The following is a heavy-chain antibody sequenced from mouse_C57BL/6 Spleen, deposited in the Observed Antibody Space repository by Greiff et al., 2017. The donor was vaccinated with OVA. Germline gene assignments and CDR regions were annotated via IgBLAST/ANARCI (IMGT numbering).Heavy chain of an antibody. CDR2: IDPEDGET. CDR3: ARWIYYGNSYAVDWYFDV. D-gene: IGHD1-1*01. J-gene: IGHJ1*03. Sequence: EVQLQQSGAELVKPGATAKLSCTASGFNIKDYYTHWVKQRTEQGLEWIGRIDPEDGETKYAPKFQGKATITADTSSNTAYLQLSSLTSEDTAVYYCARWIYYGNSYAVDWYFDVWGTGTTVTVSS. CDR1: GFNIKDYY. V-gene: IGHV14-2*01.